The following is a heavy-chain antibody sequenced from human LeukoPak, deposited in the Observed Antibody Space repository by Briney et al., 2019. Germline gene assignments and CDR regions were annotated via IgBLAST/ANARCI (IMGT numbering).Heavy chain of an antibody. D-gene: IGHD6-19*01. CDR3: ARVVRSSGSNFDY. V-gene: IGHV1-2*06. CDR1: GYTFTGYY. CDR2: INPNSGGT. J-gene: IGHJ4*02. Sequence: ASVKVSCKASGYTFTGYYMHWVRQAPRQGLEWMGRINPNSGGTNYAQKFQGRVTMTRDTSISTAYMELSRLRSDDTAVYYCARVVRSSGSNFDYWGQGTLVTVSS.